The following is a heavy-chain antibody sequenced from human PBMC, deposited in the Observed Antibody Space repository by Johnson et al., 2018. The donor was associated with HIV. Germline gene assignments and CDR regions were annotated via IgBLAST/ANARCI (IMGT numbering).Heavy chain of an antibody. CDR3: ARWSTEGSDDFDI. CDR1: GFTFDDYG. CDR2: INWNGGST. D-gene: IGHD1-26*01. J-gene: IGHJ3*02. V-gene: IGHV3-20*04. Sequence: VQLVESGGGVVRPGGSLRLSCAAAGFTFDDYGMSWVRQAPGKGLEWVSGINWNGGSTSYAGSVKGPFTISRDNAKNSLYLQMNSLRAEDTALYYCARWSTEGSDDFDIWGQGTMVTVSS.